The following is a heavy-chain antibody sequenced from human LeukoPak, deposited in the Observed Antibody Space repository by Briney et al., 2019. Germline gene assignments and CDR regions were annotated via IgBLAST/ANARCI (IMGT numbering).Heavy chain of an antibody. Sequence: AGGSLRLSCAASGFTVSSNYMSWVRQAPGKGLEWVSVIYSGGSTYYADSVKGRFTISRDNSKNTLYLQMNSLRAEDTAAYYCARAGDYYDSSGYYYWGQGTLVTVSS. D-gene: IGHD3-22*01. V-gene: IGHV3-66*01. CDR3: ARAGDYYDSSGYYY. J-gene: IGHJ4*02. CDR1: GFTVSSNY. CDR2: IYSGGST.